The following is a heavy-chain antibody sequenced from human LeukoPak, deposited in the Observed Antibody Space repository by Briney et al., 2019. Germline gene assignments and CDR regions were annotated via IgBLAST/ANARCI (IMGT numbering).Heavy chain of an antibody. D-gene: IGHD2-15*01. CDR1: GFTFSSYS. Sequence: GGSLRLSCAASGFTFSSYSMNWVRQAPGKGLGWVSSISSSSYIYYADSVKGRFTISRDNAKNSLYLQMNSLRAEDTAVYYCARDSYCSGGSCYSRGLDYWGQGTLVTVSS. V-gene: IGHV3-21*01. CDR2: ISSSSYI. CDR3: ARDSYCSGGSCYSRGLDY. J-gene: IGHJ4*02.